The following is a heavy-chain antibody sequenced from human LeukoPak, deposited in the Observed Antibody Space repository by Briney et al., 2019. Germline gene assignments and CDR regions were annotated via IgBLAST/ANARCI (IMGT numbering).Heavy chain of an antibody. V-gene: IGHV4-59*01. Sequence: SEPLSLTCTVSGGSISSYYWSWIRQPPGKGLEWIGYIYYSGSTNYNPSLKSRVTISVDTSKDQFSLKLSSVTAADTAVYYCARVSGWYKDYFDYWGQGTLVTVSS. J-gene: IGHJ4*02. CDR2: IYYSGST. D-gene: IGHD6-19*01. CDR3: ARVSGWYKDYFDY. CDR1: GGSISSYY.